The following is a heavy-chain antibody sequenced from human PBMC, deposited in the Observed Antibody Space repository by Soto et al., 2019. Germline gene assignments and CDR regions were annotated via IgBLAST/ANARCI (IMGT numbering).Heavy chain of an antibody. CDR3: AKERAMIIVSPDAFDI. Sequence: QVQLVQSGAEVKKPGSSVKVSCKASGGTFSSYAISWVRQAPGQGLEWMGGIIPIFGTANYAQKFQGRVTITADDSTSTAYMELSSLRSEDTAMYYCAKERAMIIVSPDAFDIWGQGTMVTVSS. D-gene: IGHD3-22*01. CDR1: GGTFSSYA. J-gene: IGHJ3*02. CDR2: IIPIFGTA. V-gene: IGHV1-69*12.